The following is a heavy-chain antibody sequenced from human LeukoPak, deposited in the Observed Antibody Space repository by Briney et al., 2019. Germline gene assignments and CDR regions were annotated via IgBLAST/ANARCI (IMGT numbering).Heavy chain of an antibody. D-gene: IGHD2-2*01. Sequence: ASVKVSCKASGYTFTDYYLHWVRQAPGQGLEWMGWIKPNTGGTNSAQEFQGRVTLTRDTSIDTAYMELSSLRSDDTAIYYCARGQYQLRFGYYNYYMDVWGKGTTVTVSS. CDR3: ARGQYQLRFGYYNYYMDV. V-gene: IGHV1-2*02. J-gene: IGHJ6*03. CDR1: GYTFTDYY. CDR2: IKPNTGGT.